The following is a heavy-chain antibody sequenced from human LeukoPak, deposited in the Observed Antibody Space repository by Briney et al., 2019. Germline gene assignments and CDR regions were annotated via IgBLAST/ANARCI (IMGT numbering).Heavy chain of an antibody. J-gene: IGHJ5*02. CDR3: ARAFDIVATDWFDP. CDR2: ISYDGSNK. Sequence: GGSLRLSCAASGFTFSSYAMHWVRQAPGKGLEWVAVISYDGSNKYYADSVKGRFTISRDNSKNTLYLQMNSLRAEDTAVYYCARAFDIVATDWFDPWGQGTLVTVSS. CDR1: GFTFSSYA. D-gene: IGHD5-12*01. V-gene: IGHV3-30*04.